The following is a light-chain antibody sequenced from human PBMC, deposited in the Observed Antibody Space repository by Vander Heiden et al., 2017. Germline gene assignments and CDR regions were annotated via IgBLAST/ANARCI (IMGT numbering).Light chain of an antibody. CDR2: RNN. CDR3: AAWDDSLSGGV. CDR1: SSNIGSNY. J-gene: IGLJ3*02. V-gene: IGLV1-47*01. Sequence: QSVLTQPPSASGTPGQRVTISCSGSSSNIGSNYVYWYQQLPGTAPKLLIFRNNQRPSGVAARFSGSKYGTSASLASSGLRSEDEADYYCAAWDDSLSGGVFGGGTKLTVL.